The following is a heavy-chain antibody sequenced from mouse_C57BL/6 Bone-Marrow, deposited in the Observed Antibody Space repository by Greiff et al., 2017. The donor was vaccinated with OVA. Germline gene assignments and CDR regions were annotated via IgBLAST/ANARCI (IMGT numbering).Heavy chain of an antibody. D-gene: IGHD2-5*01. J-gene: IGHJ4*01. CDR3: TRGYSNYYAMDY. V-gene: IGHV1-15*01. CDR1: GYTFTDYE. CDR2: IDPETGGT. Sequence: QVQLKESGAELVRPGASVTLSCKASGYTFTDYEMHWVKQTPVHGLEWIGAIDPETGGTAYNQKFKGKAILTADKSSSTAYMELRSLTCEDSAVYYCTRGYSNYYAMDYWGQGTSVTVSS.